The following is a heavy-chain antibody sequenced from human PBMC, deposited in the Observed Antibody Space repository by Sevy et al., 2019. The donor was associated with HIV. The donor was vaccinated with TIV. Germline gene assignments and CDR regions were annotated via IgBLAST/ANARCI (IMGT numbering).Heavy chain of an antibody. V-gene: IGHV1-18*04. Sequence: ASVKVYCKISGYKVDMYGITWVRQAPGQGLEWMGWISTYNGNTNYAQNFQGRVTMTTDTSTSVVYMELGGLRPDDTAVYYCARATGMAVAGTGRYFDFWGQGTLVTVS. CDR1: GYKVDMYG. CDR3: ARATGMAVAGTGRYFDF. CDR2: ISTYNGNT. D-gene: IGHD6-19*01. J-gene: IGHJ4*01.